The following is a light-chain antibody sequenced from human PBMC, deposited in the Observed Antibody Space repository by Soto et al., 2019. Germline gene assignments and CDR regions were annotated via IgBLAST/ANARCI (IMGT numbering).Light chain of an antibody. CDR2: DAS. CDR3: EQYAYSPLT. Sequence: EIVLTQSPGTLSLSPGERATISCRASQTVGNNYLAWFQQTPGQAPRLLIFDASSRATGIPDRFSGSGSGTDFTLTINRLEPDDFPVYYCEQYAYSPLTFGGGTKVEF. J-gene: IGKJ4*01. V-gene: IGKV3-20*01. CDR1: QTVGNNY.